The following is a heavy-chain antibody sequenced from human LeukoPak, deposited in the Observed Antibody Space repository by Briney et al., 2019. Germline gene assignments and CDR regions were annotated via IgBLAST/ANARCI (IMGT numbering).Heavy chain of an antibody. V-gene: IGHV3-23*01. CDR2: ISHSGGTT. CDR1: GFTLSSYD. CDR3: AKANVKYCSGGSCFDAFDI. J-gene: IGHJ3*02. D-gene: IGHD2-15*01. Sequence: GGSLRLSCAASGFTLSSYDMSWVRQAPGKGPEWVSAISHSGGTTYYADSVKGRFTITRDNSKNTLYLQMNSLRAEDTAVYYCAKANVKYCSGGSCFDAFDIWGQGTMVTVSS.